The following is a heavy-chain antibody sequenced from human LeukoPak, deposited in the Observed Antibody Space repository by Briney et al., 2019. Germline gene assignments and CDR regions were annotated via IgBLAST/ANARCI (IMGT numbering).Heavy chain of an antibody. V-gene: IGHV3-23*01. CDR2: ISGSGGST. CDR1: GFTFSSYA. CDR3: AKVYSSSWYRSGSDY. D-gene: IGHD6-13*01. J-gene: IGHJ4*02. Sequence: GGSLRLSCAASGFTFSSYAMSWVRRAPGKGLEWVSAISGSGGSTYYADSVKGRFTISRDNSKNTLYLQMNSLRAEDTAVYYCAKVYSSSWYRSGSDYWGQGTLVTVSS.